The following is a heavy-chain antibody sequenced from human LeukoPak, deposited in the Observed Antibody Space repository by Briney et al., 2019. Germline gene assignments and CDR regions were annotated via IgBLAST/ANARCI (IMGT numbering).Heavy chain of an antibody. CDR1: GYTFTGYY. J-gene: IGHJ4*02. V-gene: IGHV1-2*02. Sequence: ASVKVSCKASGYTFTGYYMHWVRQAPGQGLEWMGWINPNSGGTNYAQKFQGRVTMTRDTSISTAYMELSRLRSDDTAVYYCARDLGTPTMVTTNYWGQGTLVTVSS. CDR3: ARDLGTPTMVTTNY. CDR2: INPNSGGT. D-gene: IGHD4-17*01.